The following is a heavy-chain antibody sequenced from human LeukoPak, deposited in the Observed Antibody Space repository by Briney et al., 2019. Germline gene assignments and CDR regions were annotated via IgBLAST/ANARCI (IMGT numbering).Heavy chain of an antibody. Sequence: GGSLRLSCAASGFTLSTVWLTWVRQAPGKGLEWVGRIKEKSEGGTADYAAPVKGRFTILRDDSKNMLYLQMDSLKTEDTGVYWCTSTLGYWGQGTLVTVSS. V-gene: IGHV3-15*01. CDR1: GFTLSTVW. CDR2: IKEKSEGGTA. CDR3: TSTLGY. J-gene: IGHJ4*02. D-gene: IGHD3-3*02.